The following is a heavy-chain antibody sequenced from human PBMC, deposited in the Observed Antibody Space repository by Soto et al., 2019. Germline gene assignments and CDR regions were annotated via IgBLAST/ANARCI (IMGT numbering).Heavy chain of an antibody. V-gene: IGHV1-18*01. D-gene: IGHD3-22*01. Sequence: GASVKVSCKGSGYCFTTYGITWVRQAPGQGLEWMAWISAHNGNTNYAQKLQGRVTVTRDTSTSTAYMELNSLRAEDTAVYYCARDRPYYYDTSDFQHWGQGTLVTVSS. CDR1: GYCFTTYG. CDR2: ISAHNGNT. J-gene: IGHJ1*01. CDR3: ARDRPYYYDTSDFQH.